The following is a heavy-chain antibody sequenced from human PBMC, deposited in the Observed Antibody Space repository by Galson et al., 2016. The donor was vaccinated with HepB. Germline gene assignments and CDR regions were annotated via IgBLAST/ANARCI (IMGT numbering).Heavy chain of an antibody. CDR1: GYTFTDYY. J-gene: IGHJ5*02. CDR3: ARVLGGYDFYP. CDR2: INPNSGGT. D-gene: IGHD5-12*01. V-gene: IGHV1-2*02. Sequence: SVKVSCKASGYTFTDYYMHWVRQAPGQGLEWMGWINPNSGGTNYAQKFQGRVTMTTDTSTGTAYMELWNLRSDDTALYYCARVLGGYDFYPWGQGTLVTVSS.